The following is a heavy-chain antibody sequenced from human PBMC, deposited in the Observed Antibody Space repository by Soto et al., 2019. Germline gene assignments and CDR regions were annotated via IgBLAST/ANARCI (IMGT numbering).Heavy chain of an antibody. J-gene: IGHJ4*02. CDR2: IYYTGST. CDR3: ARRYGGNFDY. Sequence: SETLSLTCTVSGGSLSSGDYYWSWIRQPPGKGLEWIGYIYYTGSTNYNPSLKSRVTISVDTSKNQFSLKLTSVTAADTAVYYCARRYGGNFDYWGQGTLVTVSS. CDR1: GGSLSSGDYY. D-gene: IGHD1-26*01. V-gene: IGHV4-61*08.